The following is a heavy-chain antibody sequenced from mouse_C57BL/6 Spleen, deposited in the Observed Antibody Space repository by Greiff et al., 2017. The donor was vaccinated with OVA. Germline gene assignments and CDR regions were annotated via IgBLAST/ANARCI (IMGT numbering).Heavy chain of an antibody. CDR1: GYAFSSYW. CDR3: ARSKSNYDDRED. Sequence: QVHVKQSGAELVKPGASVKISCKASGYAFSSYWMNWVKQRPGKGLEWIGQIYPGDGDTNYNGKFKGKATLTADNSSSPAYLQLSSLTAEDTAVYVGARSKSNYDDREDWGKGTTVTVSS. D-gene: IGHD2-5*01. CDR2: IYPGDGDT. V-gene: IGHV1-80*01. J-gene: IGHJ4*01.